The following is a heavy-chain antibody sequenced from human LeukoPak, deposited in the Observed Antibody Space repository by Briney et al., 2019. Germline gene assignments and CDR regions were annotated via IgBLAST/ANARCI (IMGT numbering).Heavy chain of an antibody. CDR3: ARGSTYYDSSGQVPFDY. V-gene: IGHV3-30*09. CDR2: ISYDGSNK. J-gene: IGHJ4*02. CDR1: GFTFSSYA. D-gene: IGHD3-22*01. Sequence: GGSLRLSCAASGFTFSSYAMHWVRQAPGKGLEWVAVISYDGSNKYYADSVKGRFAISRDNAKNSLYLQMNSLRAEDTAVYYCARGSTYYDSSGQVPFDYWGQGTLVTVSS.